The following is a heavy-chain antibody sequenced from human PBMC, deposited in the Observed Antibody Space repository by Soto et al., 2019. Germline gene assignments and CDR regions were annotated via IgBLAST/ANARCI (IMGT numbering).Heavy chain of an antibody. V-gene: IGHV4-59*08. CDR2: IYYSGST. J-gene: IGHJ4*02. CDR1: GGSISTYW. Sequence: PSETLSLTCTVSGGSISTYWWSWIRQPPRKGLEWIGYIYYSGSTNYSPSFRGHVTISVTKSITTVFLQWSSLRASDTAMYYCARQIYDSDTGPNFQYYFDSWGQGTPVTVSS. D-gene: IGHD3-22*01. CDR3: ARQIYDSDTGPNFQYYFDS.